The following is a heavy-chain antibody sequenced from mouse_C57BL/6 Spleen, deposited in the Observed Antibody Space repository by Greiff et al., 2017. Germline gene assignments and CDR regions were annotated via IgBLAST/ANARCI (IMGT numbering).Heavy chain of an antibody. D-gene: IGHD2-1*01. Sequence: VQLQQPGAELVRPGSSVKLSCKASGYTFTSYWMHWVKQRPIQGLEWIGNIDPSDSETHYNQKFKDKATLTVDKSSSTAYMQLSSLTSEDSAVYYCARSVYYGNPHWYFDVWGTVTTVTVSS. V-gene: IGHV1-52*01. CDR3: ARSVYYGNPHWYFDV. CDR2: IDPSDSET. CDR1: GYTFTSYW. J-gene: IGHJ1*03.